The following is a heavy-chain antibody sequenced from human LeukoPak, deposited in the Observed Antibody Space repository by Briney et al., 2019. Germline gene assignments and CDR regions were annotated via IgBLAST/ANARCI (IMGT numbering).Heavy chain of an antibody. J-gene: IGHJ5*02. D-gene: IGHD1-26*01. CDR3: ARDNSVGDTAWWFDP. CDR2: IYYSGST. Sequence: SETLSLTCTVSGGSISNYYWSWIRQPPGKGLEWIGYIYYSGSTNYNPSLKSRVAISVDTSKNQFSLKLRSVTAADTAVYYCARDNSVGDTAWWFDPWGQGTLVTVSS. V-gene: IGHV4-59*01. CDR1: GGSISNYY.